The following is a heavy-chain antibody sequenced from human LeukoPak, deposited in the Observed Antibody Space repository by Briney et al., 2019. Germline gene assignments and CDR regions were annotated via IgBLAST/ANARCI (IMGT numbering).Heavy chain of an antibody. CDR2: ISYDGSNK. CDR1: RFIFSSYW. CDR3: AKDGVGAFDY. V-gene: IGHV3-30*18. J-gene: IGHJ4*02. Sequence: GGSLRLSCAASRFIFSSYWMSWVRQAPGKGLEWVAVISYDGSNKYYADSVKGRFTISRDNSKNTLYLQMNSLRAEDTAVYYCAKDGVGAFDYWGQGTLVTVSS. D-gene: IGHD1-26*01.